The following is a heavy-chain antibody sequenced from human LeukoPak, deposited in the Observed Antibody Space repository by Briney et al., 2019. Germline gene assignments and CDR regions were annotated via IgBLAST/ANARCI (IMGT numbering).Heavy chain of an antibody. J-gene: IGHJ6*02. CDR3: AKGLWDYYGSGIMYYTMDV. CDR1: GFTFSNYV. CDR2: ISGSGGRT. V-gene: IGHV3-23*01. Sequence: PGGSLRLSCAASGFTFSNYVMGWVRQAPGKGLEWVSTISGSGGRTYYADSVKGRFTVSRDNSKNTLYMLMNSLRAEDTAVYYCAKGLWDYYGSGIMYYTMDVWGQGTTVTVSS. D-gene: IGHD3-10*01.